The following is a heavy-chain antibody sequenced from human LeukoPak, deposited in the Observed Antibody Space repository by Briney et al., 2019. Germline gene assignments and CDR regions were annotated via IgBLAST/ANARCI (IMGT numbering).Heavy chain of an antibody. CDR2: IRSKMNNYAT. CDR3: SRIRTGDGNSIFDS. V-gene: IGHV3-73*01. D-gene: IGHD7-27*01. J-gene: IGHJ4*02. CDR1: GFTFSGSA. Sequence: GGSLRLSCAASGFTFSGSAIHCVRQASGRGLEGVGRIRSKMNNYATAYSEAVRGRFTISRDDSQTTAYLQMTSLKPEDTAIYYCSRIRTGDGNSIFDSWGQGTPVTVSS.